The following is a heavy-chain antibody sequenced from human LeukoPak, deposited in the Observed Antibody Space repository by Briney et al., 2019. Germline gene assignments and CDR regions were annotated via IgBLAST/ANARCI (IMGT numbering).Heavy chain of an antibody. CDR3: ARGRANPSVGAPDDAFDI. CDR1: GYTFTGYY. D-gene: IGHD1-26*01. V-gene: IGHV1-2*02. J-gene: IGHJ3*02. Sequence: GASVKVSCKASGYTFTGYYMHWVRQAPGQGLEWMGWINPNSGGTNYAQKFQGRVTMTRDPSISTAYMELSRLRSDDTAVYSCARGRANPSVGAPDDAFDIWGQGTMVTVSS. CDR2: INPNSGGT.